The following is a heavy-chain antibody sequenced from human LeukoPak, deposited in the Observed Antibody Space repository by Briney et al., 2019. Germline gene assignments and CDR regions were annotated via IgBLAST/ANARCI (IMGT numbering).Heavy chain of an antibody. CDR3: AKDYYGSGSYYNGDTDY. CDR2: IRYDGSNK. Sequence: GGSLRLSCAASGFTFSSYGMHWVRQAPGKGLEWVAFIRYDGSNKYYADSVKGRFTISRDNSKNTLYLQMNSLRAEDTAVYYCAKDYYGSGSYYNGDTDYWGQGTLVTVSS. V-gene: IGHV3-30*02. CDR1: GFTFSSYG. J-gene: IGHJ4*02. D-gene: IGHD3-10*01.